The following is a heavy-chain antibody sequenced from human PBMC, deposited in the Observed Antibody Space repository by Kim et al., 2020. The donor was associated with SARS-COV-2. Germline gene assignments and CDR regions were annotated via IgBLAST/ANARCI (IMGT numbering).Heavy chain of an antibody. Sequence: TSYEQKFQGRVTMTRDTSTSTVYMELSSLRSEDTAVYYCARAGSSSWLDYWGQGTLVTVSS. CDR2: T. V-gene: IGHV1-46*01. CDR3: ARAGSSSWLDY. D-gene: IGHD6-13*01. J-gene: IGHJ4*02.